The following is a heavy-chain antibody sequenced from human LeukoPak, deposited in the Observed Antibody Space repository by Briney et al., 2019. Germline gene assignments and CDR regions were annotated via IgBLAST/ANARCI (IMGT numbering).Heavy chain of an antibody. D-gene: IGHD3-22*01. J-gene: IGHJ5*02. CDR1: GYSFPSYW. V-gene: IGHV5-10-1*01. CDR2: IAPSDSYT. CDR3: VRQPPGVYDTTQNWFDP. Sequence: GESLQISCKVSGYSFPSYWITWVRQVPGKGLEWMGRIAPSDSYTNYNPSFEGHVTMSVEKSITTVYLQWSSLKASDTAMYYCVRQPPGVYDTTQNWFDPWGQGTLVTVSS.